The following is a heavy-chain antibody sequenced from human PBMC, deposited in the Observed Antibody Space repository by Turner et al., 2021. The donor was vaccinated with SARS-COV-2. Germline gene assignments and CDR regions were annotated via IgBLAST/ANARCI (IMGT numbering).Heavy chain of an antibody. J-gene: IGHJ3*02. V-gene: IGHV3-33*01. CDR2: IWYDGSNK. D-gene: IGHD3-22*01. CDR3: ARLDDSGHWGAFDI. Sequence: QVQLVESGGGVVQPGRSLRLSCAASGFTFSSYGMNWVRQAPGKGLEWVAVIWYDGSNKYYADSVKGRFTISRDNSKNTLYLQMNSLRAEDTAVYYCARLDDSGHWGAFDIWGQGTMVTVSS. CDR1: GFTFSSYG.